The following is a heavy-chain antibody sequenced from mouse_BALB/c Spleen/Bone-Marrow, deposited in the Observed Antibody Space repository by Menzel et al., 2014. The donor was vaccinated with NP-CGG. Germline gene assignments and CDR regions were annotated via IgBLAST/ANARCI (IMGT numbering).Heavy chain of an antibody. CDR2: IDPANGNT. Sequence: EVQLQQSGAELEKPGASVKLSCTASGFNIKDTYMHWVKQRPEQGLEWIGRIDPANGNTKYDPKFQGKATITADTSSNTAYLQLFSLTSEDTAVYYCARTPRATFYFDYWGQGTTLTVSS. CDR3: ARTPRATFYFDY. V-gene: IGHV14-3*02. J-gene: IGHJ2*01. CDR1: GFNIKDTY. D-gene: IGHD3-3*01.